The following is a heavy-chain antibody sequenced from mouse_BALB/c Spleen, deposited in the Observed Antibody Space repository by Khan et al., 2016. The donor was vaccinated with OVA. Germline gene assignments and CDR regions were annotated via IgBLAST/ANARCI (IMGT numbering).Heavy chain of an antibody. V-gene: IGHV1-77*01. CDR3: ARGGYSVFAY. CDR1: GYTFTDYV. Sequence: VQLQESGPEMVKPGASLKVSCKASGYTFTDYVIGWMKQRPRQGLEWIGDIFPGSDTPYYNEKFKDKATLTADKSSNTAYMQLSSLTSEDSAVYFCARGGYSVFAYGGQGTLVTVSA. CDR2: IFPGSDTP. J-gene: IGHJ3*01. D-gene: IGHD2-14*01.